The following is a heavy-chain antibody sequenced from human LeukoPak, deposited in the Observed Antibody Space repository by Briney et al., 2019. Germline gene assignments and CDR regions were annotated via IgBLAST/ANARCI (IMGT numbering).Heavy chain of an antibody. CDR1: GFTFSSYS. V-gene: IGHV3-21*01. D-gene: IGHD3-10*01. CDR3: ARFGGGGVERFGELFPYYYYGMDV. CDR2: ISSSSSYI. Sequence: GGSLRLSCAASGFTFSSYSMNWVRQAPGKGLEWVSSISSSSSYIYYADSVKGRFTISRDNAKNSLYLQMNSLRAEDTAVYYCARFGGGGVERFGELFPYYYYGMDVWGQGTTVTVSS. J-gene: IGHJ6*02.